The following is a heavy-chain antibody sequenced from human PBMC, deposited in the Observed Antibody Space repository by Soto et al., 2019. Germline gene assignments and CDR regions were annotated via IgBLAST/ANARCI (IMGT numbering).Heavy chain of an antibody. V-gene: IGHV4-4*02. D-gene: IGHD1-1*01. CDR2: IYHGGNI. CDR1: GDSVNTSDW. Sequence: QVQLQESGPGLVKPSGTLSLTCAVSGDSVNTSDWWNWVRQPPGKGLEWIGEIYHGGNIYYNPALKRRVTISLDKSKNHLSLELTSVTATDTAIYYCARDHQMSDTWTFDFWGQGTLVTVSS. J-gene: IGHJ4*02. CDR3: ARDHQMSDTWTFDF.